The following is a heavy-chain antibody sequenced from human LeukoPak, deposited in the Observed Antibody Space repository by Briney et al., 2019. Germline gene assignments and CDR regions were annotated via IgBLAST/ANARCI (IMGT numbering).Heavy chain of an antibody. V-gene: IGHV3-20*04. D-gene: IGHD3-16*01. Sequence: PGGSLRLSCAASGFTFSNYAMHWVRQAPGKGLEWVSGINWNGGSTGYADSVKGRFTISRDNAKNSLYLQMSSLRAEDTALYYCAREEGGYFDYWGQGTLVTVSS. CDR2: INWNGGST. J-gene: IGHJ4*02. CDR3: AREEGGYFDY. CDR1: GFTFSNYA.